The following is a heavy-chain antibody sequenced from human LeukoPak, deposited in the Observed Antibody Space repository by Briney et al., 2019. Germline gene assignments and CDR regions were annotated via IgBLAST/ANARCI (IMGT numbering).Heavy chain of an antibody. CDR1: GDSVSSNSAT. D-gene: IGHD5-18*01. CDR3: TRAGSYGYYWYFDL. CDR2: TDYRSKWYN. Sequence: SQTLSLTCAIAGDSVSSNSATWNWIRPSPSSGFEWLGRTDYRSKWYNYYAVSVKSRITITPDTSKNQFSLQLNSVTTEDTAVYYCTRAGSYGYYWYFDLWGRGTLVTVSS. J-gene: IGHJ2*01. V-gene: IGHV6-1*01.